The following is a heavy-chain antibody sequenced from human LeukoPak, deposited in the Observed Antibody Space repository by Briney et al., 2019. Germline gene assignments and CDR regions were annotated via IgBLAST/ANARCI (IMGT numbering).Heavy chain of an antibody. J-gene: IGHJ4*02. Sequence: PGGSLRLSCAASGFTFSDSWMNWVRQAPGKGLEWIGHIKPKIYGGTTDYAAPVKGRFTISRDDSKNTLYLQMNSLKTEDTAVYYCTTDPYVLDYWGQGTLVTVSS. CDR3: TTDPYVLDY. V-gene: IGHV3-15*01. CDR2: IKPKIYGGTT. CDR1: GFTFSDSW. D-gene: IGHD3-16*01.